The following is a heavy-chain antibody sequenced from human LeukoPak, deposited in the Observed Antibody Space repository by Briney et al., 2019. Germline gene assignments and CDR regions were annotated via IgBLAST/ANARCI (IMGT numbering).Heavy chain of an antibody. CDR2: INNDGSST. CDR3: ARDPSYNH. V-gene: IGHV3-74*01. D-gene: IGHD3-10*01. Sequence: GGSLRLSCAVSAFTFSSYWMHWVRQAPGKGLVWVSRINNDGSSTSYADSVKGRFTISRDNAKNTLYLQMNSLRAEDTAVYYCARDPSYNHWGQGTLVTVSS. CDR1: AFTFSSYW. J-gene: IGHJ5*02.